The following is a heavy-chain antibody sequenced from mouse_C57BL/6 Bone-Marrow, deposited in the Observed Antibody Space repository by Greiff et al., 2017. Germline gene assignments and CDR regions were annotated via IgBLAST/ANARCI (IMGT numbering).Heavy chain of an antibody. J-gene: IGHJ1*03. CDR1: GFSLTSYG. V-gene: IGHV2-2*01. D-gene: IGHD1-1*01. CDR3: ARSYGSSYDDV. CDR2: IWSGGST. Sequence: QVQLKESGPGLVQPSQSLSITCTVSGFSLTSYGVHWVRQSPGKGLEWLGVIWSGGSTDYNAAFISRLSISKDNSKSQVFFKMTSLQADDTAIYYCARSYGSSYDDVWGTGTTVTVSS.